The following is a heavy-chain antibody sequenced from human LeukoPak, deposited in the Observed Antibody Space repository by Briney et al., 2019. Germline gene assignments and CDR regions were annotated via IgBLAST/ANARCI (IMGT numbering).Heavy chain of an antibody. J-gene: IGHJ4*02. V-gene: IGHV3-9*01. CDR3: AKSDGSGRDY. Sequence: GGSLRLSCAASGFTFADSAMHWVRQAPGKGLEWVSGISWNTGTIDYADSVKGRFTISRDNAKNSLYLQMNSLRAEDTALYYCAKSDGSGRDYWGQGTLVTVSS. CDR1: GFTFADSA. D-gene: IGHD3-10*01. CDR2: ISWNTGTI.